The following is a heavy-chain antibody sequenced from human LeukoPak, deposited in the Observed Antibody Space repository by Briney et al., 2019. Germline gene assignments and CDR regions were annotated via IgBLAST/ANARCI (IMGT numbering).Heavy chain of an antibody. V-gene: IGHV1-2*02. J-gene: IGHJ4*02. Sequence: GASVKVSCKASGYTFTGYYMHWVRQAAGQGLEWMGWINPNSGGTNYAQKFQGRVTMTRDTPISTAYMELSRLRSDDTAVYYCARASKTHSSGYYYLHYWGQGTLVTVSS. D-gene: IGHD3-22*01. CDR3: ARASKTHSSGYYYLHY. CDR1: GYTFTGYY. CDR2: INPNSGGT.